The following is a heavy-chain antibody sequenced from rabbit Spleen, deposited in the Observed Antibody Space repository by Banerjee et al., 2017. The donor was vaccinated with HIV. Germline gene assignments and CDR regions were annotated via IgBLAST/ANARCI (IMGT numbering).Heavy chain of an antibody. D-gene: IGHD2-1*01. CDR1: GFTLSSYY. CDR3: ARGSAAMTLVITGYYLNL. CDR2: IDPVFGIT. Sequence: QLEESAGGLVQPGGSLKLSCKASGFTLSSYYMNWVRQAPGKGLEWIGYIDPVFGITYYANWVNGRFSISRENAQNTVFLQMTSLTAADTATYFCARGSAAMTLVITGYYLNLWGPGTLVTVS. V-gene: IGHV1S7*01. J-gene: IGHJ4*01.